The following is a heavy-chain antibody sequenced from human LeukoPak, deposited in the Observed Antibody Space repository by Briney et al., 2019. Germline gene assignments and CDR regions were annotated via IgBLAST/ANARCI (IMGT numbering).Heavy chain of an antibody. CDR2: IYRNGGST. CDR1: GFTLSSFS. CDR3: VKDLRSDFMGVLSRYLSY. Sequence: GGSLSLSCSPSGFTLSSFSMHWVRQAPGRGLEYVAAIYRNGGSTYYADSVKGRFTISRDNSKSTLYLQMSSLRAEDTAVYLCVKDLRSDFMGVLSRYLSYWGQGTLVTVSS. J-gene: IGHJ4*02. V-gene: IGHV3-64D*09. D-gene: IGHD2/OR15-2a*01.